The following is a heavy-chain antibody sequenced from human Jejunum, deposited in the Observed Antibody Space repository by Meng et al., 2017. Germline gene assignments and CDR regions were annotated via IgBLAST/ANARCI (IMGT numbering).Heavy chain of an antibody. CDR1: GGSISGYF. CDR3: AREWSGSYRHFDY. Sequence: QVQLQQWGAGLLKPSETLSLTCAVYGGSISGYFWSWIRQAPGEGLEWVGEFTRGGTTNYNPSLKSRVTISADTSKNQFSLTLSSVTAADTAVYYCAREWSGSYRHFDYWGQGTLVTVSS. D-gene: IGHD1-26*01. V-gene: IGHV4-34*02. CDR2: FTRGGTT. J-gene: IGHJ4*02.